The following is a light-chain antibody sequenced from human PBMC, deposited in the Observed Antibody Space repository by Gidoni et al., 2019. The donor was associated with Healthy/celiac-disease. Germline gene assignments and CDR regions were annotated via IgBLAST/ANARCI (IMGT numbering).Light chain of an antibody. CDR1: QSISSW. CDR2: KAS. CDR3: QQYNSYSWT. J-gene: IGKJ1*01. V-gene: IGKV1-5*03. Sequence: DIQMTQSPSTLSASVGDRVTITCRASQSISSWLAWYQQKPGKAPNLLIYKASSLESGVPSRFSGSGSGTEFTLTISGLQPDDFATYYCQQYNSYSWTFGQXTKVEIK.